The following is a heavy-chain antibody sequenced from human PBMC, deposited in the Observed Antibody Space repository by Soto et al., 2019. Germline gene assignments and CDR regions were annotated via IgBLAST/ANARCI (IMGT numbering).Heavy chain of an antibody. CDR2: ISYDGSNK. CDR1: GFTFSSYG. D-gene: IGHD2-21*02. Sequence: GSLRLSCAASGFTFSSYGMHWVRQAPGKGLEWVAVISYDGSNKYYADSVKGRFTISRDNSKNTLYLQMNSLRAEDTAVYYCAKPPEAYCGGDCHSGAFDIWGQGTMVTVSS. CDR3: AKPPEAYCGGDCHSGAFDI. V-gene: IGHV3-30*18. J-gene: IGHJ3*02.